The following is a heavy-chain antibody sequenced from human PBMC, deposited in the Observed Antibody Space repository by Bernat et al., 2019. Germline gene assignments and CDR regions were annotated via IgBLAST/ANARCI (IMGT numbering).Heavy chain of an antibody. V-gene: IGHV4-34*01. CDR1: GGSFSGYY. CDR3: ASLHSLADYYGMDV. CDR2: ISHSGST. Sequence: QVQLQQWGAGLLKPSETLSLTCAVYGGSFSGYYWSWIRQPPGKGLEWIGEISHSGSTNYNPSLKSRVTMSVDTSKNQFSLILTSVTAADTAVYYCASLHSLADYYGMDVWGQGTTVTVSS. J-gene: IGHJ6*02. D-gene: IGHD6-6*01.